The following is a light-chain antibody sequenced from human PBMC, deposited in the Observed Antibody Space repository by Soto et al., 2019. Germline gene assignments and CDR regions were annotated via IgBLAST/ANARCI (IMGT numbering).Light chain of an antibody. V-gene: IGLV2-14*03. CDR2: DVS. CDR3: SSYASGRSYV. Sequence: QSVLTQPASVSGSPGQSITISCTGASSDVGGYNYVSWYQQHPGKAPKLMIYDVSNRPSGVSNRFSGSKSGNTASLTISGLRAEDEADYYCSSYASGRSYVFGTGTKVTVL. CDR1: SSDVGGYNY. J-gene: IGLJ1*01.